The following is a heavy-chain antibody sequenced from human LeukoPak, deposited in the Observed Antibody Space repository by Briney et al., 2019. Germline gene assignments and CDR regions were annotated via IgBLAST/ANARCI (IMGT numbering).Heavy chain of an antibody. V-gene: IGHV1-18*01. CDR3: AREDCSGGSCYGNFDY. Sequence: ASVKVSCKASGYTFTSYGISWVRQAPGQGLEWMGWISAYNGNTNYAQKLQGRVTMTTDTSTSTAYMELRSLRSDDTAVYYCAREDCSGGSCYGNFDYWGQGTLVTVSS. D-gene: IGHD2-15*01. J-gene: IGHJ4*02. CDR2: ISAYNGNT. CDR1: GYTFTSYG.